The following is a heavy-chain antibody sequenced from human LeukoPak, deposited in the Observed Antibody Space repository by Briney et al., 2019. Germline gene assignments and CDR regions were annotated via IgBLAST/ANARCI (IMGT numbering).Heavy chain of an antibody. CDR3: ARSRVEQLVYYY. V-gene: IGHV1-69*02. CDR2: IIPILGIA. Sequence: ASVKVSCKASGYTFSTYSISWVRQAPGQGPEWMGRIIPILGIANYAQKFQGRVTITADKSTSTAYMELSSLRSEDTAVYYCARSRVEQLVYYYWGQGTLVTVSS. D-gene: IGHD6-13*01. CDR1: GYTFSTYS. J-gene: IGHJ4*02.